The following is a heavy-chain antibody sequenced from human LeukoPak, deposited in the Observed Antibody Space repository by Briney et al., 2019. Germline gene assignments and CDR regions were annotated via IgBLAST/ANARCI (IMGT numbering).Heavy chain of an antibody. V-gene: IGHV1-2*02. D-gene: IGHD3-10*01. Sequence: ASVKVSCKASGYTFTGYYMHWVRQAPGQGLEWMGWINPNSGGTNYAQKFQGRVTMTRDTSIDTAYMELSRLKSDDTAVYYCARGTTHLWFGEEGNALDIWGQGTMVTVSS. CDR1: GYTFTGYY. CDR2: INPNSGGT. CDR3: ARGTTHLWFGEEGNALDI. J-gene: IGHJ3*02.